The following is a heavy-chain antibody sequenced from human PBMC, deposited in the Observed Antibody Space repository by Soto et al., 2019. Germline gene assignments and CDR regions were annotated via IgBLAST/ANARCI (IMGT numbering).Heavy chain of an antibody. D-gene: IGHD2-15*01. Sequence: QVQLVQSGAEVKKPGASVKVSCKASGYTFTSYGISWVRQAPGQGLEWMGWISAYNGNTNYAQKLQGRVTMTTDTTTSTAYMELRSLRSDDTAVYYCARTARVCSGGSCYSEASYWGQGTLVTVSS. CDR1: GYTFTSYG. CDR3: ARTARVCSGGSCYSEASY. CDR2: ISAYNGNT. J-gene: IGHJ4*02. V-gene: IGHV1-18*01.